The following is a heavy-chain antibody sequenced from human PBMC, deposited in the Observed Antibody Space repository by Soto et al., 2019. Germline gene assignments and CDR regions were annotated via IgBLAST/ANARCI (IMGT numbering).Heavy chain of an antibody. CDR1: GDSVSSNSAA. CDR3: ARASSLRYFDWLASYYYYGMDV. V-gene: IGHV6-1*01. D-gene: IGHD3-9*01. J-gene: IGHJ6*02. Sequence: SQTLSLTCAISGDSVSSNSAAWNWIRQSPSRGLEWLGRTYYRSKWYNDYAVSVKSRITINPDTSKNQFSLQLNSVTPEDTAVYYCARASSLRYFDWLASYYYYGMDVWGQGTTVTVSS. CDR2: TYYRSKWYN.